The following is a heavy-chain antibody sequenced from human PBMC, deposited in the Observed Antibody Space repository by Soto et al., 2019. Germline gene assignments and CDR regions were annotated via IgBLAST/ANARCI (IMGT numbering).Heavy chain of an antibody. V-gene: IGHV4-4*07. CDR2: VFSSVSA. Sequence: QLQLQESGPGQVRPSETLSLTCIVSGVSVRSYTWSWVRQPANKGLEWIGRVFSSVSATYNPSLKSRVSISMDTPENRISLKLDSVTAADAGVYLCARDGMTTGDTWGPGTLVTVSS. J-gene: IGHJ4*02. CDR3: ARDGMTTGDT. D-gene: IGHD2-8*02. CDR1: GVSVRSYT.